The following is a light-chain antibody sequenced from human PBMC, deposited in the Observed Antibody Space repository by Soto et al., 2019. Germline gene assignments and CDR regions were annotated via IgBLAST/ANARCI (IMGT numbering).Light chain of an antibody. CDR1: SNDVGAFNY. V-gene: IGLV2-8*01. CDR3: SSFVDGTSYV. J-gene: IGLJ1*01. CDR2: EVN. Sequence: QSALTQPPSVSGSPGQSVTISCTGTSNDVGAFNYVSWYQHHPGKVPKFLIYEVNKRPSGVPDRFSGSKSGNTASLTVSGLQPEDEAEYFCSSFVDGTSYVFGTGTKLTVL.